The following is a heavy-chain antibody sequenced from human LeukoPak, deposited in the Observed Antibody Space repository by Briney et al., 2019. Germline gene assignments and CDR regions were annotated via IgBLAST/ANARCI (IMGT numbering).Heavy chain of an antibody. D-gene: IGHD3-22*01. CDR2: ISYDGSNK. CDR1: GFTFSSYG. V-gene: IGHV3-30*18. CDR3: AKDLEYYDSSGYQTAFDY. J-gene: IGHJ4*02. Sequence: PGGSLRLSCAASGFTFSSYGMHWVRQAPGKGLEWVAVISYDGSNKYYADSVKGRFTISRDNSKNTLYLQMNSLRAEDTAVYYCAKDLEYYDSSGYQTAFDYWGQGTLVTVSS.